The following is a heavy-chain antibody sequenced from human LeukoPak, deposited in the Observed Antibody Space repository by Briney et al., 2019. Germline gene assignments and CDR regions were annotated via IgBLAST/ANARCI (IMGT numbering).Heavy chain of an antibody. CDR3: VRKTATEEVYFDN. V-gene: IGHV3-21*01. Sequence: TGGSLRLSCEASGFTFSTHTMNWVRQAPGKWLEWVSCISSRSSYIFYADSVRGRFIISRDNAKNSLYLQMNSLRPEDTAKYFCVRKTATEEVYFDNWGQGTPVTVSS. J-gene: IGHJ4*02. CDR1: GFTFSTHT. CDR2: ISSRSSYI.